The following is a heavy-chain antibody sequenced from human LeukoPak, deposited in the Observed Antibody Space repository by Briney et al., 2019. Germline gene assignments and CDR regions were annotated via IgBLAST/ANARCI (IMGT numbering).Heavy chain of an antibody. CDR2: IKQDGSEK. CDR1: GFTFSSYW. J-gene: IGHJ4*02. Sequence: GGSLRLSCAASGFTFSSYWMSWVRQAPGKGLEWVANIKQDGSEKYYVDSVKGRFTISRDNAKNSLYLQMNSLRAEDTAVYYCAKDSSGWYVDYWGQGTLVTVSS. CDR3: AKDSSGWYVDY. V-gene: IGHV3-7*03. D-gene: IGHD6-19*01.